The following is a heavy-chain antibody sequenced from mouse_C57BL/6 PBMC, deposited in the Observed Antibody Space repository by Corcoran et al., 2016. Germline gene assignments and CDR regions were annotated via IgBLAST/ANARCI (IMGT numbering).Heavy chain of an antibody. CDR2: IYPGSGNT. CDR3: ANYYGSSYG. V-gene: IGHV1-76*01. Sequence: QVQLKQSWAELMRPGASVKLSCKASGYTFTDYYINWVKQRPVQVLEWIARIYPGSGNTYYNEKFKGTATLTAEKSSSTAYRQRSSLTSEDSAVYCCANYYGSSYGWGQGTTLTVSS. D-gene: IGHD1-1*01. CDR1: GYTFTDYY. J-gene: IGHJ2*01.